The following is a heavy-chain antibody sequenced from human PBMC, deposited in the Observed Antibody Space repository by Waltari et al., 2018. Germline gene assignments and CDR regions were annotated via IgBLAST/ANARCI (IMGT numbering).Heavy chain of an antibody. CDR2: VPRSGKT. J-gene: IGHJ4*02. CDR1: GGSVSSTDW. D-gene: IGHD2-15*01. CDR3: ARDRGRGLYFDS. V-gene: IGHV4-4*02. Sequence: QLQLQESGPGLVKPSGTLSLTCDVSGGSVSSTDWLSWVRQSPGKGLEWIGQVPRSGKTYCNPPFASRVTVSLDTSTDKFSLKVTSATAADTAVYYCARDRGRGLYFDSWGQGTLVTVSP.